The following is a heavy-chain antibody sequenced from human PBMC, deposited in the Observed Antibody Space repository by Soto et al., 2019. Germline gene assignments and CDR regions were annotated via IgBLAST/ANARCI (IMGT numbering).Heavy chain of an antibody. Sequence: SETLSLTCAVYGGSFSGYYWSWIRQPPGKGLEWIGEINHSGSTNYNPSLKSRVTISVDTSKNQFSLKLSSVTAADTAVYYCARGIAVAVTPDYYYGMDVWGQGTTVTVSS. V-gene: IGHV4-34*01. J-gene: IGHJ6*02. CDR1: GGSFSGYY. CDR2: INHSGST. CDR3: ARGIAVAVTPDYYYGMDV. D-gene: IGHD6-19*01.